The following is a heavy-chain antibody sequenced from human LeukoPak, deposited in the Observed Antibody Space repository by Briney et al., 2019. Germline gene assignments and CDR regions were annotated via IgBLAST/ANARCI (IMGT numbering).Heavy chain of an antibody. J-gene: IGHJ3*02. D-gene: IGHD3-22*01. CDR3: ARGRSYYDQTGFHI. Sequence: KPSETLSLTCTISGGSISNYYWIWIRQPPGKGLEWIGHIYSSGSTNHKPSLKSRVTISIDTSKNQFSLKLSSVTAADTAVYYCARGRSYYDQTGFHIWGQGTMVTVFS. CDR1: GGSISNYY. V-gene: IGHV4-59*01. CDR2: IYSSGST.